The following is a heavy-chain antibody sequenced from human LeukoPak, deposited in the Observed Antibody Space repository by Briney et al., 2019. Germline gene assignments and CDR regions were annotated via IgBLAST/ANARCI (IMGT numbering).Heavy chain of an antibody. CDR2: ISYDGSNK. D-gene: IGHD3-16*01. CDR1: GFTFSSYA. J-gene: IGHJ4*02. CDR3: ARDSLGDY. Sequence: PGGSLRLSCAASGFTFSSYAMHWVRQAPGKGLEWVAVISYDGSNKYYADSVKGRFTISRDNSKNTLYLQMNSPRAEDTAVYYCARDSLGDYWGQGTLVTVSS. V-gene: IGHV3-30-3*01.